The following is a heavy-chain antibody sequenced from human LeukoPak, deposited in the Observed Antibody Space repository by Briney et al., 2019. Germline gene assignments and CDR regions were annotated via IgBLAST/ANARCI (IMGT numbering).Heavy chain of an antibody. CDR2: INHSGST. D-gene: IGHD4-23*01. V-gene: IGHV4-34*01. Sequence: SETLSLTCAVYGGSFSGYYWSWIRQPPGKGLEWIGEINHSGSTNYNPSLKSRVTISVDTSKNQFSLKLSSVTAADTAVYYCARQTDDYGGNYGMDVGGQGTTVTVSS. CDR1: GGSFSGYY. J-gene: IGHJ6*02. CDR3: ARQTDDYGGNYGMDV.